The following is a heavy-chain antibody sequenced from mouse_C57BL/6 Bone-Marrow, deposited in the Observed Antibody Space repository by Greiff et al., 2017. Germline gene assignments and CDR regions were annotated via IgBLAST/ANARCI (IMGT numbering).Heavy chain of an antibody. D-gene: IGHD1-1*01. CDR3: ANYEGAMDY. V-gene: IGHV1-81*01. J-gene: IGHJ4*01. Sequence: VKLQQSGAELARPGASVKLSCKASGYTFTSYGISWVKQRTGKGLEWIGEIYPRSGNTYYNEKFKGKATLTADKSSSTAYMELRSLTAEDSAVYFSANYEGAMDYWDQGTSVTVSS. CDR1: GYTFTSYG. CDR2: IYPRSGNT.